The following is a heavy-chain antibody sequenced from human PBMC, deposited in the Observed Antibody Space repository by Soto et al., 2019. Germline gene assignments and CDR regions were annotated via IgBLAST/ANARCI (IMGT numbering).Heavy chain of an antibody. Sequence: PGGSLRLSCAASGFTFDDYTMHWVRQAPGKGLEWVSLISWDGGSTYYADSVKGRFTISRDNSKNSLYLQMNSLRTEDTALYYCAKDTPTGDSSSWFPLDYWGQGTLVTVS. CDR3: AKDTPTGDSSSWFPLDY. J-gene: IGHJ4*02. D-gene: IGHD6-13*01. CDR1: GFTFDDYT. CDR2: ISWDGGST. V-gene: IGHV3-43*01.